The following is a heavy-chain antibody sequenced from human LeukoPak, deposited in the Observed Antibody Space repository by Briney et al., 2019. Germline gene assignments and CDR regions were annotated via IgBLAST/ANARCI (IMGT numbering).Heavy chain of an antibody. CDR2: INPNRGGT. V-gene: IGHV1-2*02. J-gene: IGHJ3*02. CDR3: ARGLPIGGADVFDI. CDR1: GYTFTRYY. D-gene: IGHD3-10*01. Sequence: SVKVSRNGAGYTFTRYYMHWVRTPHGQGLERMRWINPNRGGTNYAQKFQGRVTLPRDTPISKAYMELNSPTSDDAAVYYCARGLPIGGADVFDIWGQGTMVTVSS.